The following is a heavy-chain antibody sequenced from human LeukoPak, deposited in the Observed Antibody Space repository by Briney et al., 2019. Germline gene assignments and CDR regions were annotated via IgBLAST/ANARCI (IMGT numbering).Heavy chain of an antibody. CDR1: GFTFSSYW. CDR3: AKQYSGSYYSPLYFDY. V-gene: IGHV3-7*03. Sequence: GGSLRLSCAASGFTFSSYWMSWVRQAPGKGLEWVANIKQDGSEKYYVDPVKGRFTISRDNAKNSLYLQMNSLTAEDTALYYCAKQYSGSYYSPLYFDYWGQGTLVTVSS. CDR2: IKQDGSEK. J-gene: IGHJ4*02. D-gene: IGHD1-26*01.